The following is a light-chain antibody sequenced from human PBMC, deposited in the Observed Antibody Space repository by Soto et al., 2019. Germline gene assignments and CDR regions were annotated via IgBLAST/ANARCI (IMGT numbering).Light chain of an antibody. J-gene: IGLJ3*02. CDR1: SSDIGSYNL. V-gene: IGLV2-23*02. CDR2: EVN. CDR3: CSYAGGRTFVV. Sequence: QSALSQPASVSGSPGQSVTISCTGTSSDIGSYNLVSWYHHHPGQAPKLVIYEVNKRPSVDSNRFSGSKSGNTASLTIAGLHPEHEGEYYCCSYAGGRTFVVFGGGTKLTVL.